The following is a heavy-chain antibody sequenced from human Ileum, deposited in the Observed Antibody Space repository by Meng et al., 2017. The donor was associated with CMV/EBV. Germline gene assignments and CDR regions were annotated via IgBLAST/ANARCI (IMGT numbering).Heavy chain of an antibody. J-gene: IGHJ5*01. CDR2: LYTGGSA. D-gene: IGHD3-3*01. CDR1: GLIVSDNY. Sequence: GESLKISCAASGLIVSDNYMVWVRQVAGKGLQWVSTLYTGGSAHYAPSVEGRFTISKDNFNNMVYLKMNSLGVEDTGVYYCAREQMGAWSGYFDSWGQGVLVTVSS. V-gene: IGHV3-53*01. CDR3: AREQMGAWSGYFDS.